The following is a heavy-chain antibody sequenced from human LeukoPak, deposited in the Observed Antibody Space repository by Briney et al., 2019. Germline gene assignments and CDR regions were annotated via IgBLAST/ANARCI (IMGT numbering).Heavy chain of an antibody. V-gene: IGHV4-59*08. J-gene: IGHJ4*02. D-gene: IGHD3-22*01. CDR3: ARHYDSSGYYYEYFDY. Sequence: SETLSLTCTVSGGSISSYYWSWIRQPPGKGLEWIGYIYYSGSTSYNPSLKSRVTISVDTSKNQFSLKLSSVTAADPAVYYCARHYDSSGYYYEYFDYWGQGTLVTVSS. CDR2: IYYSGST. CDR1: GGSISSYY.